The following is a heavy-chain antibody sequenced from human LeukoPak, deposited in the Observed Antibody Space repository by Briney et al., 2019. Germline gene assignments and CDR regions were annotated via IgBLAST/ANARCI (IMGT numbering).Heavy chain of an antibody. CDR3: AGLGLLRYYYGMDV. D-gene: IGHD3-16*01. Sequence: SETLSLTCTVSGGSVSSGSYYWSWIRQPPGKGLEWIGYIYYSGSTNYNPSLKSRVTISVDTSKNQFSLKLSSVTAADTAVYYCAGLGLLRYYYGMDVWGQGTTVTVSS. J-gene: IGHJ6*02. CDR1: GGSVSSGSYY. CDR2: IYYSGST. V-gene: IGHV4-61*01.